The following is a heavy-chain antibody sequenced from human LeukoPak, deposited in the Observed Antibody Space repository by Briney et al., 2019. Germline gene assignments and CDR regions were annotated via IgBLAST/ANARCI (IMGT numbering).Heavy chain of an antibody. CDR1: GGSFSGYY. J-gene: IGHJ6*03. Sequence: PSETLSLTCAVYGGSFSGYYWSWIRQPPGKGLEWIGEINHSGSTNYNPSLKSRVTISVDTSKNQFSLKLSSVTAADTAVYYCARSGFLAARRGFYYYYYMDVWGKGTTVTVSS. V-gene: IGHV4-34*01. D-gene: IGHD6-6*01. CDR2: INHSGST. CDR3: ARSGFLAARRGFYYYYYMDV.